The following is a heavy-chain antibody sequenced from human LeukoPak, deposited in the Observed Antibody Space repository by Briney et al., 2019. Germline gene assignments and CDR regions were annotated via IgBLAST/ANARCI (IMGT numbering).Heavy chain of an antibody. V-gene: IGHV1-24*01. D-gene: IGHD6-19*01. Sequence: GASVKVSCKVSGYTLTELSMHWVRQAPGKGLEWMRGFDPEDGETIYAQKFQGRVTMTEDTSTDTAYMELSSLRSEDTAVYYCATPSIAVAGTDPWDYWGQGTLVTVSS. CDR2: FDPEDGET. J-gene: IGHJ4*02. CDR3: ATPSIAVAGTDPWDY. CDR1: GYTLTELS.